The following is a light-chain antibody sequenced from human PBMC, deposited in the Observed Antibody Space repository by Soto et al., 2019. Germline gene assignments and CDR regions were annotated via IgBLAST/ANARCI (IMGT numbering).Light chain of an antibody. CDR2: SNN. CDR1: SSNIGAGYD. CDR3: QSYDGSLSGTHVL. V-gene: IGLV1-40*01. Sequence: QSVLTQPPSVSGAPGQRVTISCTGSSSNIGAGYDVHWYQQVPGTVPRLLIYSNNNRPSGVPDRFSGSKSGTSASLAITGLQAQDEADFYCQSYDGSLSGTHVLIGGGTKVTVL. J-gene: IGLJ2*01.